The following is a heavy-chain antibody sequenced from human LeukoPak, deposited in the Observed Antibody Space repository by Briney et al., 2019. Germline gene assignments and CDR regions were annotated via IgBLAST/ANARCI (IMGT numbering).Heavy chain of an antibody. CDR1: GGSFSGYY. CDR3: ARDGPITMVRGVMDGMDV. CDR2: INHSGST. J-gene: IGHJ6*02. Sequence: PSETLSLTCAVYGGSFSGYYWSWLRQPPGKGLEWIGEINHSGSTNYNPSLKSRVTISVDTSKNQFSLKLSSVTAADTAVYYCARDGPITMVRGVMDGMDVWGQGTTVTVSS. D-gene: IGHD3-10*01. V-gene: IGHV4-34*01.